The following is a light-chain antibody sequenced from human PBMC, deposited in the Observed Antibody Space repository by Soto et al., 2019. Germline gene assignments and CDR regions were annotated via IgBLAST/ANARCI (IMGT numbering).Light chain of an antibody. CDR2: GSS. V-gene: IGKV3-20*01. J-gene: IGKJ1*01. CDR3: QQYGSSPRT. Sequence: EIVLTQSPGTLSLSPGERATLSCRASQSVSSYLAWYQQKPGRAPRLLMYGSSSSATGIPDRFTGSGSGTDFTLTISRMEPEDFAVYYCQQYGSSPRTFGQGTKVEVK. CDR1: QSVSSY.